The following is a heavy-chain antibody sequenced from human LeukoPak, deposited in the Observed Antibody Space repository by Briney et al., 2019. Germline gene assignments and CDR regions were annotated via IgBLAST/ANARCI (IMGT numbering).Heavy chain of an antibody. D-gene: IGHD3-22*01. J-gene: IGHJ5*02. V-gene: IGHV3-21*01. CDR3: ARDVGPRVYYDSSGPPRFDP. CDR2: ISSSSSYI. Sequence: GGSLRLSCAASGFTFSSYSMNWVRQAPGKGLEWVSSISSSSSYIYYADSVKGRFTISRDNAKNSLYLQMNSLRAEDTAVYYCARDVGPRVYYDSSGPPRFDPWGQGTLVTVS. CDR1: GFTFSSYS.